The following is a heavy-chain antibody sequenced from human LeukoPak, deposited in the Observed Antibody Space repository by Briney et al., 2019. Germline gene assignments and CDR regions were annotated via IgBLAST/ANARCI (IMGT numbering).Heavy chain of an antibody. D-gene: IGHD2-15*01. V-gene: IGHV4-34*01. CDR2: INHSGST. CDR1: GGSFSGYY. Sequence: SETLSLTCAVYGGSFSGYYWSWIRQPPGKGLEWIGEINHSGSTNYNPSLMSRVTMSVDTSKNQFSLKLSSVTATDTAVYYCARETRSMGAATYWGQGTLVTVSS. J-gene: IGHJ4*02. CDR3: ARETRSMGAATY.